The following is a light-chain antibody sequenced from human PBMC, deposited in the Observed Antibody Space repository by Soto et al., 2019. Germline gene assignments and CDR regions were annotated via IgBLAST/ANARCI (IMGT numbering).Light chain of an antibody. V-gene: IGLV1-44*01. CDR3: ATCAGSLNVCV. Sequence: QSVLTQPASASGTPGQRVTISCSGAESDIGSNTVYWFQQFPATDPRLVIYTNNQRPSGVAYRFSGSKSGNSASLVIIGLQAEDEADYYCATCAGSLNVCVFGRGTKLTVL. J-gene: IGLJ3*02. CDR2: TNN. CDR1: ESDIGSNT.